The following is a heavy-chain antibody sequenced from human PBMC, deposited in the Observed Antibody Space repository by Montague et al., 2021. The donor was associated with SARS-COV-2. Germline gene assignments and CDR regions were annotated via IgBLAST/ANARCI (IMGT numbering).Heavy chain of an antibody. Sequence: SETLSLTCTVSGDPIRTNSYYWGWLRQPPGKGLEWIGSIYYTGTTFSKPSLKSRVTLSVDTSKNQFPLRLSSVTAADTALYHCARHVIPRSRSGLGWFDPWGQGTLVTVSS. CDR2: IYYTGTT. D-gene: IGHD3-3*01. CDR1: GDPIRTNSYY. J-gene: IGHJ5*02. CDR3: ARHVIPRSRSGLGWFDP. V-gene: IGHV4-39*01.